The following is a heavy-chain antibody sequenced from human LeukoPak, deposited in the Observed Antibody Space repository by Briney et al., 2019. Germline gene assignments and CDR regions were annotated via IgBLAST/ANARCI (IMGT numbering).Heavy chain of an antibody. Sequence: PGGSLRLSCAASGFTFSSYSMNWVRQAPGKGLEWVAVISYDGSNKYYADSVKGRFTISRGNSKNTLYLQMNSLRAEDTAVYYCAREVLRYAFDIWGQGTMVTVSS. J-gene: IGHJ3*02. D-gene: IGHD3-16*01. CDR3: AREVLRYAFDI. V-gene: IGHV3-30*03. CDR2: ISYDGSNK. CDR1: GFTFSSYS.